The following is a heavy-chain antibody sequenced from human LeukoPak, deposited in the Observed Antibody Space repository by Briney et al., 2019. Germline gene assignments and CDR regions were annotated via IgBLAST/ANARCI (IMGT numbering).Heavy chain of an antibody. CDR3: ARHPTPLRYFDWLLSDDAFDI. CDR2: INPNSGGT. J-gene: IGHJ3*02. CDR1: GYTFTGYY. Sequence: ASVKVSCTASGYTFTGYYMHWVRQAPGQGLEWMGWINPNSGGTNYAQKFQGRVTMTRDTSISTAYMELSRLRSDDTAVYYCARHPTPLRYFDWLLSDDAFDIWGQGTMVTVSS. D-gene: IGHD3-9*01. V-gene: IGHV1-2*02.